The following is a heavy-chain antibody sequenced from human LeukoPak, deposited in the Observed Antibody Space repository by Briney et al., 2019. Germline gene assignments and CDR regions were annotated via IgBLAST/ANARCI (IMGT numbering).Heavy chain of an antibody. CDR2: INPNSGGT. Sequence: GASVKVSCKDSGYTLTAYYLHWVRQAPGQGLEWMGRINPNSGGTTYAEKFQGRVNITRDTAIGTSYMELSSLRSDAAAVYYCARPPYERSGLYVDPFDIWGQGTMVTVSS. CDR3: ARPPYERSGLYVDPFDI. J-gene: IGHJ3*02. D-gene: IGHD3-22*01. V-gene: IGHV1-2*06. CDR1: GYTLTAYY.